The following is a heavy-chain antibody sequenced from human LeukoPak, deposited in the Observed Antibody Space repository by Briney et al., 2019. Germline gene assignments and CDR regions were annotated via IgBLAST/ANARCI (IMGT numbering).Heavy chain of an antibody. CDR1: GGSISSSSYY. Sequence: SETLSLTCTVSGGSISSSSYYWGWIRQPPGKGLEWIGEIYHIGSANYNPSLKSRVTISVDKSKNQFSLKLSSVTAADTAVYYCARWSGVVGTARGWYFDLWGRGTLVTVSS. D-gene: IGHD1-26*01. J-gene: IGHJ2*01. CDR3: ARWSGVVGTARGWYFDL. CDR2: IYHIGSA. V-gene: IGHV4-39*07.